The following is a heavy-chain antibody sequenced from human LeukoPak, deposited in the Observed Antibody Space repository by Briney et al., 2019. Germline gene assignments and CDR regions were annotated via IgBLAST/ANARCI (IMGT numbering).Heavy chain of an antibody. CDR3: ARDREYYYGSGKHGFDP. J-gene: IGHJ5*02. V-gene: IGHV3-21*01. D-gene: IGHD3-10*01. Sequence: GGSLRLSCAASGFTLSSYSMNWVRQAPGKGLEWVSSITSSSIYIYYADSVKGRFTVSRDNAKNSLYLQMNSLRAEDTAVYYCARDREYYYGSGKHGFDPWGQGTLVTVSS. CDR1: GFTLSSYS. CDR2: ITSSSIYI.